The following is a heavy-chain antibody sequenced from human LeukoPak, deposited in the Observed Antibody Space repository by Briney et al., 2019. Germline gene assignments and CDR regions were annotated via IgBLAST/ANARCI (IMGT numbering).Heavy chain of an antibody. Sequence: SETLSLTCTVSSDSFSNGNYFWAWLRQPAGKGREWIGRIYISGSTNYKPSLKSRVTMSVDTSKKQFSLKLSSVTAADTAVYYCAREDAHDAFDVWGQGAPVTVSS. CDR3: AREDAHDAFDV. J-gene: IGHJ3*01. V-gene: IGHV4-61*02. CDR2: IYISGST. CDR1: SDSFSNGNYF.